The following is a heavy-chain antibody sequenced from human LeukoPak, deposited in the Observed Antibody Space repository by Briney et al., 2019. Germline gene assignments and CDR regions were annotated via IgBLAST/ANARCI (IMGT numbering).Heavy chain of an antibody. CDR2: ISGSGGST. D-gene: IGHD2-21*01. J-gene: IGHJ4*02. CDR3: AKDYSFSYYFDY. CDR1: GFTFSSYG. V-gene: IGHV3-23*01. Sequence: PGGSLRLSCAASGFTFSSYGMSWVRQAPGKGLEWVSAISGSGGSTYYADSVKGRFTISRDNSKNTLYLQMNSLRAEDTAVYYCAKDYSFSYYFDYWGQGTPVTVSS.